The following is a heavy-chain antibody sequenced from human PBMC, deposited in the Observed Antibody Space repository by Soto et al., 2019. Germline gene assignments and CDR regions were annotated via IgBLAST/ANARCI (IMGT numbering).Heavy chain of an antibody. D-gene: IGHD6-19*01. V-gene: IGHV2-5*01. CDR1: GFSLITSGVC. Sequence: SGPTLVNPTQTLTLTCTFSGFSLITSGVCVGWIRQPPGKALEWLALIYWNDDKRYSPSLKSRLTITKDTSKNQVVLTMTNMDPVDTATYYCAHRPSGWYLFDYWGQGTLVTVSS. CDR2: IYWNDDK. CDR3: AHRPSGWYLFDY. J-gene: IGHJ4*02.